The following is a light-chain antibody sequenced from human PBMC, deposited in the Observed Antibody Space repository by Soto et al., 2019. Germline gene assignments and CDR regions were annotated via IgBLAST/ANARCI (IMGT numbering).Light chain of an antibody. V-gene: IGLV2-8*01. CDR3: SSYAGGGNWV. CDR2: EVS. J-gene: IGLJ3*02. Sequence: QSALTQPPSASGSPGQSVTISCTGTSSDIGGFDHVSWYLQYPGKAPKLMIYEVSKRPSGVPDRFSGSKSGNTASLTVSGLQAEDEADYYCSSYAGGGNWVFGVGTQLNVL. CDR1: SSDIGGFDH.